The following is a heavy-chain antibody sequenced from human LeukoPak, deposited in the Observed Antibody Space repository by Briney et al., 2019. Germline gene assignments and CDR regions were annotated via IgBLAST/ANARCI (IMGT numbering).Heavy chain of an antibody. CDR2: IYHSGST. D-gene: IGHD2-2*01. CDR1: GGSISSSNW. CDR3: ARGGYCSSTSCYPDY. Sequence: SETLSLTCAVSGGSISSSNWWSWVRQPPGKGLEWIGEIYHSGSTNYNPSLKSRVTISVDKSKNQFSLKLSSVTTADTAVYYCARGGYCSSTSCYPDYWGQGTLVTVSS. V-gene: IGHV4-4*02. J-gene: IGHJ4*02.